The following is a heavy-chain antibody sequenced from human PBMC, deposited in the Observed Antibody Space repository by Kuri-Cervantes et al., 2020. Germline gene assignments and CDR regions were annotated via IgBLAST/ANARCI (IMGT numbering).Heavy chain of an antibody. CDR3: AKDPLYSSSWGGYYFDY. V-gene: IGHV3-23*01. J-gene: IGHJ4*02. CDR2: ISGSGGST. CDR1: GFTFSSYA. Sequence: GESLKISCAASGFTFSSYAMSWVRQAPGKGLEWVSAISGSGGSTYYADSVKGRFTISRDNSKNTLYLQMNSLRAEDTAVYYCAKDPLYSSSWGGYYFDYWGQGTLVTVSS. D-gene: IGHD6-6*01.